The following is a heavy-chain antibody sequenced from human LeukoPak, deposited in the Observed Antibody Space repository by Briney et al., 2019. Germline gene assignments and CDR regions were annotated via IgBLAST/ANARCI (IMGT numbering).Heavy chain of an antibody. V-gene: IGHV5-51*01. CDR2: IYPSDSDT. CDR3: ARRNPLTQDAFDI. Sequence: KLGESLKISCKGSGYSFTSYWIGWVRQMPGKGLEWMGIIYPSDSDTTYSPSFQGQVTISADKSISTAYLQWSSLKASDTAMYYCARRNPLTQDAFDIWGQGTMVTVSS. CDR1: GYSFTSYW. J-gene: IGHJ3*02. D-gene: IGHD2-21*02.